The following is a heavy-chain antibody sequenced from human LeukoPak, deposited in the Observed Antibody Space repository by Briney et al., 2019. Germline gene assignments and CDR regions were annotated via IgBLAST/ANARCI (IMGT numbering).Heavy chain of an antibody. CDR1: GYTFTASY. D-gene: IGHD6-13*01. V-gene: IGHV1-2*02. Sequence: ASVKVSCKTSGYTFTASYMHWVRQAPGQGLEWMGWINPHSGNTHYAQKFQGRVTMTRDTSISTANMELDNLTSGDTAVYYCARGGIAAPSLGYWGQGTLVTVSS. CDR3: ARGGIAAPSLGY. J-gene: IGHJ4*02. CDR2: INPHSGNT.